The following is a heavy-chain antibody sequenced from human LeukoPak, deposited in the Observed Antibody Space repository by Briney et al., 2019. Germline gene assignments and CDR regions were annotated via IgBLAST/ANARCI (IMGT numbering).Heavy chain of an antibody. D-gene: IGHD2-2*01. CDR3: ARDGYCSSTSCYFGGAFDI. CDR1: GGTFSSYA. V-gene: IGHV1-69*13. J-gene: IGHJ3*02. Sequence: SVKVSCKASGGTFSSYAISWVRQAPGQGLEWMGGIIPIFGTANYAQKFQGRVTITADESTSTAYMELSSLRSEDTAVYYCARDGYCSSTSCYFGGAFDIWGQGTMVTVSS. CDR2: IIPIFGTA.